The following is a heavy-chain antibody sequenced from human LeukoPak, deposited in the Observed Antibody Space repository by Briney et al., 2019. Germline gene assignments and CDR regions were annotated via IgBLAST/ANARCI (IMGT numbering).Heavy chain of an antibody. CDR3: AEANNTGYYYYGMDV. CDR1: GYTFTGYY. J-gene: IGHJ6*02. Sequence: GASVKVSCKASGYTFTGYYMHWVRQAPGQGLEWMGWINPNSGGTNYAQKFQGRVTMTRDTSISAAYMELSRLRSDDTAVYYCAEANNTGYYYYGMDVWGQGTTVTVSS. CDR2: INPNSGGT. V-gene: IGHV1-2*02. D-gene: IGHD2-8*02.